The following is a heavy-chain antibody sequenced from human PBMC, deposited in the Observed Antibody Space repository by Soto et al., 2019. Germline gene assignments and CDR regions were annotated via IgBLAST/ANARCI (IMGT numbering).Heavy chain of an antibody. V-gene: IGHV2-26*01. CDR1: GFSLRNARMR. CDR3: ARMLGVHDYSYYGMDV. CDR2: IFSNDEK. J-gene: IGHJ6*02. D-gene: IGHD3-10*01. Sequence: QVTLKESGPVLVKSTENLTLTCTVSGFSLRNARMRVSWIRQPPGKAQEWLAHIFSNDEKSYSTSLKSRLTISKDTSKCQVVLTMTNMDPVDTATYYCARMLGVHDYSYYGMDVWGQGTTVTVSS.